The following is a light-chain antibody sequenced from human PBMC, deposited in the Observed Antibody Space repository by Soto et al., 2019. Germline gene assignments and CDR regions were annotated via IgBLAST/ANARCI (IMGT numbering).Light chain of an antibody. Sequence: EIVMTQSPATLSVSPGERATLSCRASQSLYSNLAWYQQKPGQAPRLLIYGASNRATGVPDRFSGSGSGTDFTLTISRLEPEDFAVYYCQQYGSSPTWTFGQGTKVEI. J-gene: IGKJ1*01. CDR3: QQYGSSPTWT. CDR1: QSLYSN. CDR2: GAS. V-gene: IGKV3-20*01.